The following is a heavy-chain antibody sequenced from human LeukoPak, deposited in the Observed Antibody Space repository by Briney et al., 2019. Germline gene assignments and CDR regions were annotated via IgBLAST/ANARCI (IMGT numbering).Heavy chain of an antibody. J-gene: IGHJ3*02. D-gene: IGHD2-15*01. V-gene: IGHV3-33*01. CDR3: ARDFCSGGSCYPDAFDI. CDR1: GFTFSSYG. CDR2: IWYDGTNT. Sequence: GGSLRLSCAASGFTFSSYGMHWVRQAPGKGLEWVAVIWYDGTNTYYADSVKGRFTISRDNSKNTLYLQMHSLRAEDTAVYYCARDFCSGGSCYPDAFDIWGKGTMVTVSS.